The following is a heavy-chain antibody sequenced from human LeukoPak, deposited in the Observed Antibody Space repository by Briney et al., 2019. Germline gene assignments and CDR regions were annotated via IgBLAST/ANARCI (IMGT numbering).Heavy chain of an antibody. J-gene: IGHJ4*02. V-gene: IGHV5-51*01. CDR2: IYPGDSDT. D-gene: IGHD3-22*01. Sequence: GESLKISCKGSGYSFTNYWIGWVRQMPGKGLEWMGIIYPGDSDTRYSPSFQGQVTISADKSINTAYLQWSSLKASDTAMYYCARRTYYYDSSGYSFDYWGQGTLSPSPQ. CDR3: ARRTYYYDSSGYSFDY. CDR1: GYSFTNYW.